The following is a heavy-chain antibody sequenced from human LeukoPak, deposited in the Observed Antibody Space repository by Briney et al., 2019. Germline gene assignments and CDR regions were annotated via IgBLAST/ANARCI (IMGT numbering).Heavy chain of an antibody. CDR2: INPSGGST. CDR1: GYTFTSDY. Sequence: ASVKVSCKASGYTFTSDYMHWVRQAPGQGLEWMGIINPSGGSTSYAQKFQGRVTMTRNTSISTAYMELSSLRSEDTAVYYCARGSGTARTPPDYWGQGTLVTVSS. CDR3: ARGSGTARTPPDY. D-gene: IGHD5-18*01. V-gene: IGHV1-46*01. J-gene: IGHJ4*02.